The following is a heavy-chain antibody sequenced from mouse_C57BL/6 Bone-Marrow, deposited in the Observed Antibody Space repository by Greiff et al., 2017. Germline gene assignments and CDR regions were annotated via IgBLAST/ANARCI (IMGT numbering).Heavy chain of an antibody. J-gene: IGHJ1*03. CDR1: GYTFTSYW. D-gene: IGHD1-1*01. V-gene: IGHV1-5*01. CDR2: IYPGNSDT. CDR3: TRQHYGISVGGYFDV. Sequence: EVQLQQSGTVLARPGASVKMSCKTSGYTFTSYWMHWVKQRPGQGLEWIGAIYPGNSDTSYNQKFKGKAKLTAVTSASAAYRELSSLTNEDSAVYYCTRQHYGISVGGYFDVWGTRTTVTVSS.